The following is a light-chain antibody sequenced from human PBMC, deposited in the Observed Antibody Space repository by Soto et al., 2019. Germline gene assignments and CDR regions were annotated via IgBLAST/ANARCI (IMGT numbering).Light chain of an antibody. Sequence: DIQMTQSPSTLSASVGDRVTITCRASQSISSWLAWYQQKPGKAPNLLIYKASSLESGVPSRFSGSGSGTEFTLTISSLQPDDFATYYYQQYISYPVTFGGGTKVENK. CDR3: QQYISYPVT. CDR2: KAS. J-gene: IGKJ4*01. V-gene: IGKV1-5*03. CDR1: QSISSW.